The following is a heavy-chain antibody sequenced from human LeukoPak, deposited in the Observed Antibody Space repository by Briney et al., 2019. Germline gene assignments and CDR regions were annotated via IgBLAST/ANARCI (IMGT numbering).Heavy chain of an antibody. CDR2: IIPIFGTA. D-gene: IGHD6-6*01. V-gene: IGHV1-69*05. CDR1: GGTFSSYA. J-gene: IGHJ4*02. Sequence: SVKVSCKASGGTFSSYAISWVRQAPGQGLEWMGGIIPIFGTANYAQKFQGRVTITTDESNSTAYMELSRLRSEDTDVYYCASNGVYSSSPGGAFDYWGQGTLVTVSS. CDR3: ASNGVYSSSPGGAFDY.